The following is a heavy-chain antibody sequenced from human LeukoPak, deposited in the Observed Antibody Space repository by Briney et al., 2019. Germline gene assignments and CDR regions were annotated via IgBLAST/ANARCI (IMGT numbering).Heavy chain of an antibody. D-gene: IGHD2-2*01. V-gene: IGHV4-59*01. Sequence: PSETLSLTCTVSGGSISSYYWSWIRQPPGKGLEWIGYIYYSGSTNYNPSLKSRVTISVDTSKNQFSLKLSSVTAADTAVYYCARERGVVVPAATGRVIHAFDIWGQGTMVTVSS. CDR1: GGSISSYY. CDR2: IYYSGST. J-gene: IGHJ3*02. CDR3: ARERGVVVPAATGRVIHAFDI.